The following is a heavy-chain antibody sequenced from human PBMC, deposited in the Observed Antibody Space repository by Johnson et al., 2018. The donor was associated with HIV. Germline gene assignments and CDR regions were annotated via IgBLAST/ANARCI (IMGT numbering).Heavy chain of an antibody. D-gene: IGHD3-22*01. V-gene: IGHV3-30*02. CDR1: GFTFSSYG. Sequence: QMLLVESGGGVVQPGRSLRLSCAASGFTFSSYGMHWVRQAPGKGLEWVAFIRYDGSNKYYADSVKGRFTISRDNSKNTLYLQMNSLRAEDTAVYYCTTGSSGSNAFDIWGQGTMVTVSS. J-gene: IGHJ3*02. CDR3: TTGSSGSNAFDI. CDR2: IRYDGSNK.